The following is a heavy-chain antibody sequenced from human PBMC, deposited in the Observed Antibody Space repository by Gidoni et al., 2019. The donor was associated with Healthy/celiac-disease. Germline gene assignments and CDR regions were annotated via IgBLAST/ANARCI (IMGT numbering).Heavy chain of an antibody. CDR3: ALGYYYYGMDV. J-gene: IGHJ6*02. D-gene: IGHD7-27*01. Sequence: QLQLQQWGAGLLKPSETLSFTCAVYGGSFSGYYWNWIRQPPGKGLEWIGEINHNGSTNYNPSLKSRVTISVDTSKNQFSLKLSSVTAADTAVYYCALGYYYYGMDVWGQGTTVTVSS. CDR1: GGSFSGYY. CDR2: INHNGST. V-gene: IGHV4-34*01.